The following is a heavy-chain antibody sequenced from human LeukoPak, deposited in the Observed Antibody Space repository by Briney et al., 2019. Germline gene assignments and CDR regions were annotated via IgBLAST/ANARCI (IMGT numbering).Heavy chain of an antibody. D-gene: IGHD6-13*01. CDR1: GYTFTVYY. V-gene: IGHV1-2*02. CDR3: ARVGYISSRIQDGY. CDR2: INPNSGGA. Sequence: ASVKVSFKASGYTFTVYYMHWVRQAPGQGLEWMGWINPNSGGANYAQKFQGRVTMTRDTSISTAYMELSSLRSDDTAVYYCARVGYISSRIQDGYWGQGTLVTVSS. J-gene: IGHJ4*02.